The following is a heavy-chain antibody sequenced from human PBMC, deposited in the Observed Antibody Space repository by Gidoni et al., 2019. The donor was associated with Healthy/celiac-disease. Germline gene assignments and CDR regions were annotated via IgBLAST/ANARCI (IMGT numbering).Heavy chain of an antibody. V-gene: IGHV3-21*01. D-gene: IGHD3-10*01. CDR3: ARGGILWFWELLWGENAFDI. CDR2: ISIRSSYI. J-gene: IGHJ3*02. CDR1: GFTISSYS. Sequence: EVQLVESGGGLVKPGGSLRLSCAASGFTISSYSLNWVRQAQGKGLEGVSSISIRSSYIDYADSVKGRFTISRDNAKNSLYLQMNSLRAEDTAVYYCARGGILWFWELLWGENAFDIWGQGTMVTVSS.